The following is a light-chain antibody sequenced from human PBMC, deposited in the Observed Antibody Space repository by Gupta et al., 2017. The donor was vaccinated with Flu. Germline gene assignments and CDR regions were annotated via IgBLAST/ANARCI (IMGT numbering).Light chain of an antibody. CDR3: VLYRGRGSWV. V-gene: IGLV8-61*01. Sequence: QTVVTQEPSFSVSPGGTVTLTCGLSSASVSTRYYPSWYQQTPGQAPRTLIYNTNTRSSGVPDRFSGSILGNKAALTITGAQADDESDYYCVLYRGRGSWVFGGGSKRTVL. J-gene: IGLJ3*02. CDR2: NTN. CDR1: SASVSTRYY.